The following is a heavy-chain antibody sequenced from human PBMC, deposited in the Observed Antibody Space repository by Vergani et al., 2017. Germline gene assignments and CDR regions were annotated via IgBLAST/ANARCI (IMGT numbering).Heavy chain of an antibody. CDR2: INSDGDST. D-gene: IGHD2-2*02. CDR3: ASLGCSSTSCYTYYYYMDV. V-gene: IGHV3-74*01. CDR1: GFTFSNYW. J-gene: IGHJ6*03. Sequence: VQLVESGGGLVQPGGSLRLSCTASGFTFSNYWMQWVRQAPGKGLMWVSRINSDGDSTSYADSVKGRFTISRDNAKNSLYLQMNSLRAEDTAVYYCASLGCSSTSCYTYYYYMDVWGKGTTVTVSS.